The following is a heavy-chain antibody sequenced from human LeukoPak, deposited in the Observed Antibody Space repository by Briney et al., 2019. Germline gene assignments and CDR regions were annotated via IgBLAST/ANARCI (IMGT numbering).Heavy chain of an antibody. V-gene: IGHV1-18*01. D-gene: IGHD5-18*01. Sequence: ASVKVSCKASGYTFTSYGISWVRQAPGQGLEWMGWISAYNGNTNYAQKLQGRVTMTTDTSTSTAYMELRSLRSDDTAVYYCARDHSGGYSPRAFDIWGQGTMVTVSS. J-gene: IGHJ3*02. CDR3: ARDHSGGYSPRAFDI. CDR1: GYTFTSYG. CDR2: ISAYNGNT.